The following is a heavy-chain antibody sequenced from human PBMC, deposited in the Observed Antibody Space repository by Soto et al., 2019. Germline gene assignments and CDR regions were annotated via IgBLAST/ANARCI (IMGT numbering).Heavy chain of an antibody. D-gene: IGHD3-10*01. Sequence: ASVKVSGKASGDTGTGYDMHGGRQAPGQGLEWMGWINPNSGGTNYAQKFQGWVTMTRDTSISTAYMELSRLRSDDTAVYYCASGSYYKPHGMDVWGPGPTVTVS. CDR1: GDTGTGYD. J-gene: IGHJ6*02. CDR2: INPNSGGT. V-gene: IGHV1-2*04. CDR3: ASGSYYKPHGMDV.